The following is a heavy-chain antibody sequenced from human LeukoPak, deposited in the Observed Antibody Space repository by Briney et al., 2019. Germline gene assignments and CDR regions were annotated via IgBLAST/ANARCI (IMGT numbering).Heavy chain of an antibody. Sequence: SETLSLTCTVSGGSISSYYWSWIRQPPGKGLEWIGTVYHSGGTYYNPSLKSRVTISVDTSKNQFSLRLSSVTAADTAMYYCARDRGADTASTDWGQGTLVTVSS. D-gene: IGHD5-18*01. V-gene: IGHV4-59*12. J-gene: IGHJ4*02. CDR2: VYHSGGT. CDR1: GGSISSYY. CDR3: ARDRGADTASTD.